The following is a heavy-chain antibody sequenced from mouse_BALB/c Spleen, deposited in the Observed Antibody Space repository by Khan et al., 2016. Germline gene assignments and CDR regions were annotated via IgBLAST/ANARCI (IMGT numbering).Heavy chain of an antibody. J-gene: IGHJ4*01. CDR2: IDPANGNT. CDR3: ARGGYLYYYAMDY. D-gene: IGHD2-3*01. Sequence: VQLQQSGAELVKPGASVKLSCTASGFNIKDTYMHWVKQRPEQGLEWIGRIDPANGNTKYDPKFQGKATITADTSSNTAYLQLSSLTSEDTAVYYCARGGYLYYYAMDYWGQGTSVTVSS. CDR1: GFNIKDTY. V-gene: IGHV14-3*02.